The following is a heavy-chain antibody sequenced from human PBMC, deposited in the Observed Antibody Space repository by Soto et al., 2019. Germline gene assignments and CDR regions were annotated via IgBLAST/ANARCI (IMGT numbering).Heavy chain of an antibody. CDR3: ARGQRFSDWFDP. CDR1: GGSMSSYY. V-gene: IGHV4-4*07. Sequence: QVHLQQSGPGLVKPSETLSLTCTVSGGSMSSYYWTWIRQPAGKGLEWIGRVYSSGGTHYNPSLKRRVTISLDTSKNQFSLRLLSVTDADTAVYYCARGQRFSDWFDPWGQGTLVTVSS. CDR2: VYSSGGT. D-gene: IGHD3-3*01. J-gene: IGHJ5*02.